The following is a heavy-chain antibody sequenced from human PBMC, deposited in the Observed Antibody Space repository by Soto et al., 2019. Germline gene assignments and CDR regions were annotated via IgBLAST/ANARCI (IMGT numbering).Heavy chain of an antibody. CDR1: GGSITSGGYS. V-gene: IGHV4-31*02. Sequence: QVQLQESGPGLVKPSQTLSLTCSVSGGSITSGGYSWTWIRHQPGKALQWIGYVFDSGKTYYNPSLTGRLTISVDTAKNLFSLELSSVTAADTAVYFCSRGSGYYRTFDSWGQGTLVSVSS. CDR2: VFDSGKT. D-gene: IGHD3-3*01. CDR3: SRGSGYYRTFDS. J-gene: IGHJ4*02.